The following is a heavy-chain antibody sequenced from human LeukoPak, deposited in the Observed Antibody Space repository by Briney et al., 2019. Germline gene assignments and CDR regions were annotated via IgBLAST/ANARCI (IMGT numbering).Heavy chain of an antibody. D-gene: IGHD5-18*01. CDR1: GFTFSSYG. J-gene: IGHJ4*02. V-gene: IGHV3-33*01. CDR2: IWYDGSNK. Sequence: GGSLRLSCAASGFTFSSYGMHWVRQAPGKGLEWVALIWYDGSNKYYAGSVNGRFTISRDNSKNTLYLQMNSLRAEDTAVYYCARDRGYSYGHPFDYWGQGTLVTVSS. CDR3: ARDRGYSYGHPFDY.